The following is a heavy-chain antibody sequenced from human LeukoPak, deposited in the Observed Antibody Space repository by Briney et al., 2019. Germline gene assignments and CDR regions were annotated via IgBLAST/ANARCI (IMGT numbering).Heavy chain of an antibody. D-gene: IGHD4-11*01. V-gene: IGHV3-53*01. CDR1: GFTVSSNY. Sequence: PGGSLRLSCAASGFTVSSNYMSWVRQAPGKGLEWVSVIYSGGSTYYADSVKGRFTISRDNSKNTLYLQMNSLRAEDTAVYYCARRLAVTGRYYFDYWGQGSLVTVSS. J-gene: IGHJ4*02. CDR2: IYSGGST. CDR3: ARRLAVTGRYYFDY.